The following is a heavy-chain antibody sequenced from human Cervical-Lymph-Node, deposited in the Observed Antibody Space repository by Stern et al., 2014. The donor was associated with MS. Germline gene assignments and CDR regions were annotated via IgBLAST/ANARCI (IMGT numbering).Heavy chain of an antibody. J-gene: IGHJ4*02. CDR3: ATHAPGVVPAALDY. D-gene: IGHD2-2*01. CDR2: IYWDYSK. Sequence: QITLKESGPTLVKPTQTLTLTCTFSGFSLSTSGVGVGWIRQPPGKALEWLAFIYWDYSKRYSPSLKNRLTITKDPSKNQVVLTMNNMDPVDTATFYCATHAPGVVPAALDYWGQGTLVTVS. V-gene: IGHV2-5*02. CDR1: GFSLSTSGVG.